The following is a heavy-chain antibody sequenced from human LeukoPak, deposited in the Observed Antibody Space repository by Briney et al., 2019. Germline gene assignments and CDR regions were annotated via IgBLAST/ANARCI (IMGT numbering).Heavy chain of an antibody. CDR1: GGSFSGYY. D-gene: IGHD2-21*01. Sequence: SETLSLTCAVYGGSFSGYYWSWNRQPPGKGLEWIGEINHSGSTNYNPSLKSRVTISVDTSKNQFSLKLSSVTAADTAVYYCARGLFDDPTRFDPWGQGTLVTVSS. CDR2: INHSGST. CDR3: ARGLFDDPTRFDP. J-gene: IGHJ5*02. V-gene: IGHV4-34*01.